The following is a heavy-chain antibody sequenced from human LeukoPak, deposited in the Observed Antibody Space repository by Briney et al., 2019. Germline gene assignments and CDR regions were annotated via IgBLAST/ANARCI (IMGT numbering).Heavy chain of an antibody. CDR3: AKDRYCSSTNCPYDY. Sequence: GGSLRLSCAASGFTLSDYTMNWVRQAPGKGLEWVSGISVSDGSTYYADSVKGRFTMSRDNSNNMLFLQMNSLRAEDTAVYYCAKDRYCSSTNCPYDYWGQGTLVAVSS. J-gene: IGHJ4*02. V-gene: IGHV3-23*01. D-gene: IGHD2-2*01. CDR2: ISVSDGST. CDR1: GFTLSDYT.